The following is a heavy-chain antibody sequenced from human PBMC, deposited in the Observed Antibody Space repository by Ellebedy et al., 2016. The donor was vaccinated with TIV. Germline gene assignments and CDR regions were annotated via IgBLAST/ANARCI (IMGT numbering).Heavy chain of an antibody. CDR1: GGSFSGYS. CDR3: AINQQAAAGTVVNYGMDV. J-gene: IGHJ6*02. D-gene: IGHD6-13*01. Sequence: MPSETLSLTCAVLGGSFSGYSWSWIRKPPGKGLEWIGEINHSGSTNYNPSLKSRVTISLDTSKNQFSLKLSSLTAADTAVYYCAINQQAAAGTVVNYGMDVWGQGTTVTGSS. CDR2: INHSGST. V-gene: IGHV4-34*01.